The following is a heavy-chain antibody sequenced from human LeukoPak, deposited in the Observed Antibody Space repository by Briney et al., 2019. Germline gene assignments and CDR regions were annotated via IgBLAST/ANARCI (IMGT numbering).Heavy chain of an antibody. CDR3: ARGSIAAAGTMGHFDY. CDR1: GYTFTSYY. Sequence: ASVKVSCKASGYTFTSYYMHWVRQAPGQGLEWMGIINPSGGSTSYAQKFQGRVTMTRDTSTSTVYMELSSLRSEDTAVYYCARGSIAAAGTMGHFDYWGQGTLVTVSS. V-gene: IGHV1-46*01. CDR2: INPSGGST. J-gene: IGHJ4*02. D-gene: IGHD6-13*01.